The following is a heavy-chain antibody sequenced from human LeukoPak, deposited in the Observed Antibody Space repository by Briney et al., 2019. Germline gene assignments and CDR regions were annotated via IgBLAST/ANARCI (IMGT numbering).Heavy chain of an antibody. CDR3: ARDDGIAARPFDY. Sequence: SSETLSLTCAVYGGSFSGYYWSWIRQPPGKGLEWIGEINHSGSTNYNPSLKSRVTISVDTSKNQFSLKLSSVTAADTAVYYCARDDGIAARPFDYWGQGTLVTISS. D-gene: IGHD6-6*01. J-gene: IGHJ4*02. V-gene: IGHV4-34*01. CDR2: INHSGST. CDR1: GGSFSGYY.